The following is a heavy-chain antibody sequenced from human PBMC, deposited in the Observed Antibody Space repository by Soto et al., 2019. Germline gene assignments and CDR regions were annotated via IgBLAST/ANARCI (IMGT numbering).Heavy chain of an antibody. CDR2: INPSDGST. V-gene: IGHV1-46*01. J-gene: IGHJ4*02. Sequence: ASVKVSCKASGYTFTSYYMHWVRQAPGQGLEWMGIINPSDGSTSYAQKFQGRVTMTRDTSTSTVYMELSSLRSEDTAVYYCARLPFPGEYSGYDYLPGLGYWGQGTLVTVSS. CDR3: ARLPFPGEYSGYDYLPGLGY. CDR1: GYTFTSYY. D-gene: IGHD5-12*01.